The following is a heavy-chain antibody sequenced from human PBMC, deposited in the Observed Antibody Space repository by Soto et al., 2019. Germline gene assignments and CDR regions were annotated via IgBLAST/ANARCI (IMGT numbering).Heavy chain of an antibody. D-gene: IGHD6-19*01. CDR1: GYTLTELS. CDR3: ATSPLGSGWYRNAFDI. J-gene: IGHJ3*02. Sequence: GASVKVSCKVSGYTLTELSMHWVRQAPGKGLEWMGGFDPEDGETIYAQKFQGRVTMTEDTSTDTAYMELSSLRSEDTAVYYCATSPLGSGWYRNAFDIWGQGTMVTVSS. V-gene: IGHV1-24*01. CDR2: FDPEDGET.